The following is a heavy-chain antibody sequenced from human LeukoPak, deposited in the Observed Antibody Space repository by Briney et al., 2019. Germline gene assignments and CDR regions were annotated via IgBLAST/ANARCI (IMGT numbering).Heavy chain of an antibody. D-gene: IGHD1-1*01. CDR3: ARHTTTWSLDP. CDR1: GYSFTTYW. J-gene: IGHJ5*02. V-gene: IGHV5-51*01. CDR2: IYPGDSDT. Sequence: GESLKISCKGSGYSFTTYWIAWVRQMPGRGLEYMGIIYPGDSDTRYSPSFQGQVTISADKSISTAYLQWSSLKASDTAMYYCARHTTTWSLDPWGQGTLVTVSS.